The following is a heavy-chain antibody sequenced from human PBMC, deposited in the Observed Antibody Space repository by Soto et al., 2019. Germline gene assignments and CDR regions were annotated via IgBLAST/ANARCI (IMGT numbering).Heavy chain of an antibody. CDR1: GFTFSSYA. V-gene: IGHV3-23*01. Sequence: PSRALRLSCASSGFTFSSYAMSWVRKGPGKGLEWVSAISGSGGSTYYADSVKGRFTISRDNSKNTLYLQMNSLRAEDTAVYYCAKGLVLQALDAFDIWGQGTMVTVSS. D-gene: IGHD6-6*01. J-gene: IGHJ3*02. CDR2: ISGSGGST. CDR3: AKGLVLQALDAFDI.